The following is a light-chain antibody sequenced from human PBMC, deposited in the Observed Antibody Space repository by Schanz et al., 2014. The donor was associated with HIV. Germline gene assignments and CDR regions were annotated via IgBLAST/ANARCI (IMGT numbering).Light chain of an antibody. CDR2: GAS. CDR3: QQYGTSYT. CDR1: QSVGSNY. J-gene: IGKJ2*01. V-gene: IGKV3-20*01. Sequence: EIVLTQSPGTLSLSPGGRATLSCRATQSVGSNYLAWYQQKPGQAPRLLIYGASSRATGIPDRFSGSGSGTDFTLSISRLEPEDFAVYYCQQYGTSYTFGQGTKLEIK.